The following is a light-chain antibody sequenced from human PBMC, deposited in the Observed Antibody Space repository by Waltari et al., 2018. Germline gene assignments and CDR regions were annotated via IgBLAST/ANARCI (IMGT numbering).Light chain of an antibody. CDR3: QQYNNWPPVT. CDR2: GAS. J-gene: IGKJ4*01. V-gene: IGKV3-15*01. CDR1: QSVSSN. Sequence: EIVMTQSPATLSVAPGERATRSCRASQSVSSNVAWYQQKPGQAPRLLIYGASTRATGIPARFSGSGSGTEFTLTISSLQSEDFAVYYCQQYNNWPPVTFGGGTKVEIK.